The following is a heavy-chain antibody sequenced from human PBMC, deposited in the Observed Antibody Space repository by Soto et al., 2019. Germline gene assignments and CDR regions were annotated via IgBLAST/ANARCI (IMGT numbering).Heavy chain of an antibody. CDR1: GITYTTYA. Sequence: QVQLVKSGAEVKKPGASVKIACKASGITYTTYAIHLVRQAPGQGLEWMGWINTGNGNTRYSQRFQARVTLTTDITASTAYMDMSSLTSEDTAVYYWARAISGYISWGQVTLSTGS. J-gene: IGHJ5*02. D-gene: IGHD5-12*01. V-gene: IGHV1-3*04. CDR3: ARAISGYIS. CDR2: INTGNGNT.